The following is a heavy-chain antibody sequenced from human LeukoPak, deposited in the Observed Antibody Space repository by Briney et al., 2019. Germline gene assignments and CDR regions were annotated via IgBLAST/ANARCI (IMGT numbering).Heavy chain of an antibody. V-gene: IGHV3-15*01. D-gene: IGHD6-13*01. J-gene: IGHJ3*02. Sequence: GGSLRLSCAASGFTFSNAWMSWVRQAPGKGLEWVGRIKSKTDGGTTDYAAPVKGRFTISRDDSKNTLYLQMNSLKTEDTAVYYCTTWYAGARGFDIWGQGTMVTVSS. CDR3: TTWYAGARGFDI. CDR1: GFTFSNAW. CDR2: IKSKTDGGTT.